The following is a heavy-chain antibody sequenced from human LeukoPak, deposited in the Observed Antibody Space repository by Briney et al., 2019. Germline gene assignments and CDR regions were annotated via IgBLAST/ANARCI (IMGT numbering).Heavy chain of an antibody. J-gene: IGHJ4*02. CDR2: INHSGST. Sequence: SETLSLTCAVYGGSFSGYYWSWIRQPPGKGLERIGEINHSGSTNYNPSLKSRVTISVDTSKNQFSLKLSSVTAADTAVYYCARYCSSTSCYKALHFDYWGQGTLVTVSS. CDR1: GGSFSGYY. CDR3: ARYCSSTSCYKALHFDY. D-gene: IGHD2-2*02. V-gene: IGHV4-34*01.